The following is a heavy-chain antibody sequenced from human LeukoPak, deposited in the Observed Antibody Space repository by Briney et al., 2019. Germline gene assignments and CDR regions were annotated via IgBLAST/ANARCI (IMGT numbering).Heavy chain of an antibody. CDR3: ARERRGYSGYVFEDI. CDR1: GGSISSYY. Sequence: SETLSLTCTVAGGSISSYYWSWIRQPAGKGLEWIGRIYSTGSTTYNPSLKSRVTMSVDTSENQFSLKLSSVTAADTAVYYCARERRGYSGYVFEDIWGQGAMVTVSS. D-gene: IGHD5-12*01. J-gene: IGHJ3*02. CDR2: IYSTGST. V-gene: IGHV4-4*07.